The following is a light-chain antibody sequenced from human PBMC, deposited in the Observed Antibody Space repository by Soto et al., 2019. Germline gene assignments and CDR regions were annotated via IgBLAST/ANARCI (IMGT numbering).Light chain of an antibody. V-gene: IGKV3-11*01. CDR2: DAS. CDR3: QQRRSWPIT. CDR1: QSLDSY. Sequence: EIVLTQSPATLSLSPGERATLSCRASQSLDSYLAWYQQKPGQAPRLLIYDASNRATGVPARFSGSGSGTDFTLTINSLEPDDFAVYYCQQRRSWPITFGGGTKVEIK. J-gene: IGKJ4*01.